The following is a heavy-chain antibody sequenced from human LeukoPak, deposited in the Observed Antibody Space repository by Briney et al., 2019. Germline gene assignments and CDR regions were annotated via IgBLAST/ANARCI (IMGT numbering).Heavy chain of an antibody. J-gene: IGHJ4*02. Sequence: PSETLSLTCAVYGGSFSGYYWSWIRQPPGKGLEWIGEINHSGSTNYNPSLKSRVTISVDTSKDQFSLKLSSVTAADTAVYYCARGRRQKPFDYWGQGTLVTVSS. V-gene: IGHV4-34*01. CDR2: INHSGST. CDR1: GGSFSGYY. CDR3: ARGRRQKPFDY.